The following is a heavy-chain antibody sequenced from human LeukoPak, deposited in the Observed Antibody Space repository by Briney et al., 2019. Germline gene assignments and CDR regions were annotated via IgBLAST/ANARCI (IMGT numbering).Heavy chain of an antibody. D-gene: IGHD3-22*01. CDR3: ARKNYDSSEYYLVD. CDR1: GYSFTSYW. Sequence: AGESLKISCKGFGYSFTSYWIGWVRQMPGKGLEWMGIIYPADSDTRYSPSFQGQVTISADRSINTACLRWSSLKASDSAMYYCARKNYDSSEYYLVDWGQGTLVTVSP. CDR2: IYPADSDT. J-gene: IGHJ4*02. V-gene: IGHV5-51*01.